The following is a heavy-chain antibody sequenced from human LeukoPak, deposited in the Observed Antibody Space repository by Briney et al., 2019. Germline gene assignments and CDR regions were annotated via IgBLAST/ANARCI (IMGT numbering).Heavy chain of an antibody. CDR1: GYTFTDYY. V-gene: IGHV1-69-2*01. J-gene: IGHJ4*02. Sequence: GPSVKVSCKVSGYTFTDYYMHWVHQSPGKGLEWMGLVDPEDVETIYSEKFQGRVTITPDTSTDTAYMELRSLRSEDTAVYYCATVDRAMVNGVDYWGQGTLVTVSS. D-gene: IGHD5-18*01. CDR2: VDPEDVET. CDR3: ATVDRAMVNGVDY.